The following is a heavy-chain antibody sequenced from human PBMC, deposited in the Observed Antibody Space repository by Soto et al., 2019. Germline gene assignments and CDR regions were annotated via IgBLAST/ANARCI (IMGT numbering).Heavy chain of an antibody. CDR1: GYTFTSYD. J-gene: IGHJ3*02. V-gene: IGHV1-8*01. Sequence: QVQLVQSGAEVKKPGASVKVSCKASGYTFTSYDINWVRQATGQGLEWMGWMNPNSGNTGYAQKLQGRVNMPRDTSIRIAYMELSTLRSEATTVYYCASSPATVGSSYAFDIWGQETMVTVSS. D-gene: IGHD6-6*01. CDR3: ASSPATVGSSYAFDI. CDR2: MNPNSGNT.